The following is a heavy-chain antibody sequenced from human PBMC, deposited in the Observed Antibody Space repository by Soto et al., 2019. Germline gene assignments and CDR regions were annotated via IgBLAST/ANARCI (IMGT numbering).Heavy chain of an antibody. CDR2: IRSKANSYAT. D-gene: IGHD3-3*01. CDR1: GFTFSGPA. CDR3: TRHRPDLGSYYYYYYGMDV. J-gene: IGHJ6*02. V-gene: IGHV3-73*01. Sequence: PGGSLRLSCAASGFTFSGPAMHWVRQASGKGLEWVGRIRSKANSYATAYAASVKGRFTISRDDSKNTAYLQMNSLKTEDTAVYYCTRHRPDLGSYYYYYYGMDVWGQGTTVTVSS.